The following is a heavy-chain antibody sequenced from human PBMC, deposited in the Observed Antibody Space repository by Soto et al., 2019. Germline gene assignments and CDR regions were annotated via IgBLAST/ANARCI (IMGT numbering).Heavy chain of an antibody. CDR1: GGSISGYY. J-gene: IGHJ6*02. CDR2: IYYNGYT. Sequence: SETLSLTCSVSGGSISGYYWSWIRQPPGKGLEWIGYIYYNGYTIYSPSLNSRVTISVDTSKNQFSLKLTSVTAADTAMYYCKRHLPIARFENGLDVWGQGTTVTAP. V-gene: IGHV4-59*08. CDR3: KRHLPIARFENGLDV. D-gene: IGHD2-21*01.